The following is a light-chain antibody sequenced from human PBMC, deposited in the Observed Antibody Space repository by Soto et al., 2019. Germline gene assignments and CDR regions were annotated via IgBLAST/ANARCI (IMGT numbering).Light chain of an antibody. CDR3: QQSYSAIT. Sequence: DIHITQPPSSLSASVVDRVTITCRASQSIRSYLNWYQQKPGKAPNLLIYSASSFQSGVPSRFSGSGSGTDFTLTIRSLQPEDFATYYCQQSYSAITFGQGTRLEIK. CDR2: SAS. J-gene: IGKJ5*01. CDR1: QSIRSY. V-gene: IGKV1-39*01.